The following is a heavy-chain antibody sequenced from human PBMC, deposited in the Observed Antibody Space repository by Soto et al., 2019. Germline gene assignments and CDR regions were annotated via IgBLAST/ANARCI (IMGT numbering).Heavy chain of an antibody. D-gene: IGHD3-3*01. CDR2: ILPDDSST. Sequence: ELQLVQSGAEVKKPGESLKISCKGSGYSYVNYWIAWVRQMPGKGLEWMGIILPDDSSTRYSPSFECQVTLSVDKSIDTASVQWNSLKASDTAMYYCGRHSYYDIWSGPPPFDYWGQGTQVTV. V-gene: IGHV5-51*01. CDR3: GRHSYYDIWSGPPPFDY. CDR1: GYSYVNYW. J-gene: IGHJ4*02.